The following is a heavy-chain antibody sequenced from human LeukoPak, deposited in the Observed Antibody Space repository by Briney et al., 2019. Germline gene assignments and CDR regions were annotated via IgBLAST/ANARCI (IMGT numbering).Heavy chain of an antibody. V-gene: IGHV3-30*18. J-gene: IGHJ4*02. D-gene: IGHD2-21*02. Sequence: PGGSLRLSCAASGFTFSTYAMSWVRQAPGKGLEWVAVISYDGSNKYYADSVKGRFTISRDNSKNTLYLQMNSLRAEDTAVYYCAKDYCGGDCYPDYWGQGTLVTVSS. CDR1: GFTFSTYA. CDR3: AKDYCGGDCYPDY. CDR2: ISYDGSNK.